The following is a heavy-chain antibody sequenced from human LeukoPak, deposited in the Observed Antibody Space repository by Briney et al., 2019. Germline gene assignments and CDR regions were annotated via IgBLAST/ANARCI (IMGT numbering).Heavy chain of an antibody. V-gene: IGHV1-69*04. D-gene: IGHD3-22*01. Sequence: ASVKVSCKASGGTFSSYAISWVRQAPGQGLEWMGRIIPILGIANYAQKFQGRVTITADKSTSTAYMELSSLRSEDTAVYYRTLYYYDSSGSSYFDYWGQGTLVTVSS. CDR3: TLYYYDSSGSSYFDY. CDR2: IIPILGIA. J-gene: IGHJ4*02. CDR1: GGTFSSYA.